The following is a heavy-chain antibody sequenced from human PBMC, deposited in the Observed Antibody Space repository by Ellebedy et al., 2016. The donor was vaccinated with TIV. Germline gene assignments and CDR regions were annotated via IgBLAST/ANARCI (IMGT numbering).Heavy chain of an antibody. J-gene: IGHJ2*01. Sequence: MPSETLSLTCTVSGGSVSSGDYYWNWIRQPPGKGLEWIAYVHYSGSTNYNPSLESRATISVDTSKNQVSLKLSSVTAADTAIYFCARSPQGGDRRYFDIWGRGTLVTVSS. V-gene: IGHV4-61*08. CDR2: VHYSGST. CDR1: GGSVSSGDYY. CDR3: ARSPQGGDRRYFDI. D-gene: IGHD2-21*01.